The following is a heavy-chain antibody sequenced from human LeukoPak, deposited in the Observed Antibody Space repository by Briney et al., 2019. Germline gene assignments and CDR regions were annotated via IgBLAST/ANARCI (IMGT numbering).Heavy chain of an antibody. Sequence: HAGGSLRLCCAASGFTFSSYAMHWVRQAPAKGIEWVTVIPYDGRNKYYADSVKGRFTISRDNSKNTLYLQMNSLRPEDTAVYYCARGRGQGYFDYWGQGTLVTVSS. V-gene: IGHV3-30*01. CDR2: IPYDGRNK. CDR3: ARGRGQGYFDY. J-gene: IGHJ4*02. CDR1: GFTFSSYA.